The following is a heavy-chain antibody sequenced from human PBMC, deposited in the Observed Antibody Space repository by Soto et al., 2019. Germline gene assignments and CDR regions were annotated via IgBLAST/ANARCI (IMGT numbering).Heavy chain of an antibody. D-gene: IGHD5-18*01. CDR3: AHRRGYGEFDC. CDR1: GGSISSYY. CDR2: IYYSGST. V-gene: IGHV4-59*12. Sequence: PSETLSLTCTVSGGSISSYYWSWIRQPPGKGLEWIGHIYYSGSTNYSPSLKSRLTITKDTSKNQVVIIMTNMDPVDTATYYCAHRRGYGEFDCWGQETLVTVSS. J-gene: IGHJ4*02.